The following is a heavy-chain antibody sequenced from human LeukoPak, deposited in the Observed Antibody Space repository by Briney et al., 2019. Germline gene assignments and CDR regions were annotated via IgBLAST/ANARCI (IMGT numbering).Heavy chain of an antibody. D-gene: IGHD3-10*01. CDR3: ARVTGSGSCYNPFDY. Sequence: PGGSLRLSCAASGFTFRSYWMHGVRQAPGKGLVWVSRINSDGSSTSYADSVKGRFTISRDNAKNTLYLQMNSLRAEDTAVYYCARVTGSGSCYNPFDYWGQGTLVTVSS. V-gene: IGHV3-74*01. CDR2: INSDGSST. J-gene: IGHJ4*02. CDR1: GFTFRSYW.